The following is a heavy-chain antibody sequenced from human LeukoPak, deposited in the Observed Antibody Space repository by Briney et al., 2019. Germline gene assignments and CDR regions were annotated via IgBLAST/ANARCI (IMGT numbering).Heavy chain of an antibody. CDR2: IYYSGGT. J-gene: IGHJ4*02. CDR3: ARGSSGWYSWDY. CDR1: GGSISSYY. D-gene: IGHD6-19*01. V-gene: IGHV4-39*01. Sequence: PSETLSLTCTVSGGSISSYYWGWVRQPPGKGLAWIGTIYYSGGTYYNPSLKSRVTISVDTSKDQFSLKLSSVTAADTAVYYCARGSSGWYSWDYWGQGTLVTVSS.